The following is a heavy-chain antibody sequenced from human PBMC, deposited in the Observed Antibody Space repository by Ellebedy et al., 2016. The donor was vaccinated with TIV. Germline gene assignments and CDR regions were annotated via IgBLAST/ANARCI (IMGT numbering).Heavy chain of an antibody. V-gene: IGHV3-23*01. J-gene: IGHJ6*02. CDR2: ISGSGGST. Sequence: GESLKISXAASGFTVSSNYMSWVRQAPGKGLEWVSAISGSGGSTYYADSVKGRFTISRDNSKNTLYLQMNSLRAEDTAVYYCAKAVRGYYYYGMDVWGQGTTVTVYS. CDR1: GFTVSSNY. D-gene: IGHD3-10*01. CDR3: AKAVRGYYYYGMDV.